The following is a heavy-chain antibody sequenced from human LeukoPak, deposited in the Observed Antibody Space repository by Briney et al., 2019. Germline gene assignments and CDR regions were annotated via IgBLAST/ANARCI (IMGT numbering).Heavy chain of an antibody. Sequence: ASVKVSCKASGYTFTGYYIHWVRQAPGQGLEWMGWINPNSGGTNYAQRFQGRVTMTRDTSIRTAYMELSRLRSYDTAVYYCARAPNNWNDLIVAYWGLGALVTVS. CDR2: INPNSGGT. J-gene: IGHJ4*02. D-gene: IGHD1-1*01. CDR1: GYTFTGYY. CDR3: ARAPNNWNDLIVAY. V-gene: IGHV1-2*02.